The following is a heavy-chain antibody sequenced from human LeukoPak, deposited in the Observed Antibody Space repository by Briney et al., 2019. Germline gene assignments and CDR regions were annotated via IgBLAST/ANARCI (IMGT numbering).Heavy chain of an antibody. Sequence: GGSLRLSCVASGFTFTEAWMSWVRQAPGKGLEGIGRIKSKNEGATRDFAAPVKGRVTMSRDESKNTVYLQMDSLKIEDTAMYYCTAGTGKSDFDYWGQGTLVTVSS. D-gene: IGHD1-1*01. CDR3: TAGTGKSDFDY. V-gene: IGHV3-15*01. CDR2: IKSKNEGATR. J-gene: IGHJ4*02. CDR1: GFTFTEAW.